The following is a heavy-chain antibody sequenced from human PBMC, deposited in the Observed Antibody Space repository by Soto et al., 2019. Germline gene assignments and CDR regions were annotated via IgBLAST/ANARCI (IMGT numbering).Heavy chain of an antibody. J-gene: IGHJ6*02. V-gene: IGHV3-23*01. CDR2: ISGSGGST. Sequence: EVQLLESGGGLVQPGGSLRLSCAASGFTFSSYAMSWVRQAPGKGLEWVSAISGSGGSTYYADSVKGRFTISRDNSKNTLYLQMNSLRVEDTAVYYCATFGFSSSSYYYYYGMDVWGQGTTVTVSS. CDR1: GFTFSSYA. D-gene: IGHD6-6*01. CDR3: ATFGFSSSSYYYYYGMDV.